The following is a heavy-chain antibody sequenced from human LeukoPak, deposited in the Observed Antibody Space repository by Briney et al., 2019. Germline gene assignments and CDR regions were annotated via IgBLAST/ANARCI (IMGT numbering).Heavy chain of an antibody. J-gene: IGHJ4*02. D-gene: IGHD6-19*01. CDR3: ATKWGVAGLFDY. V-gene: IGHV1-69*05. CDR2: IIPIFGTA. Sequence: RRASVKVSCKASGGTFSSYAISWVRQAPGQGLEWMGGIIPIFGTANYAQKFQGRITITTDESTSTAYMELSSLRSEGTAVYYCATKWGVAGLFDYWGQGTLVTVSS. CDR1: GGTFSSYA.